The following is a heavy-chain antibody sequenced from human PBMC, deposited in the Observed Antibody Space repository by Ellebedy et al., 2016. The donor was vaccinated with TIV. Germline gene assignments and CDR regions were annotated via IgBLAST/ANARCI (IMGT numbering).Heavy chain of an antibody. CDR2: INLGIGDT. J-gene: IGHJ4*02. Sequence: AASVKVSCKASGYTFTSYYMHWVRQAPGQSLEWMGWINLGIGDTKYSQNFQGRLTITSDASASTVYMELSSLRSGDTAVYFCARGYSYEFDYWGQGTLVTVSS. D-gene: IGHD5-18*01. CDR1: GYTFTSYY. CDR3: ARGYSYEFDY. V-gene: IGHV1-3*01.